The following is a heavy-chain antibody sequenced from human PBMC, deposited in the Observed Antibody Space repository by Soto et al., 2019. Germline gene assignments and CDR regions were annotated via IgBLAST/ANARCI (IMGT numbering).Heavy chain of an antibody. CDR1: GYTLTELS. CDR2: FDPEDGER. CDR3: ATDSGRCCDCLAPPDY. Sequence: GASVKVSCKVSGYTLTELSMHWVRQAPGKGLEWMGGFDPEDGERIYAQKFQGRVTMTEDTSTDTAYMELSSLRSEDTAVYYCATDSGRCCDCLAPPDYWGKGTLVTVSS. D-gene: IGHD3-9*01. V-gene: IGHV1-24*01. J-gene: IGHJ4*01.